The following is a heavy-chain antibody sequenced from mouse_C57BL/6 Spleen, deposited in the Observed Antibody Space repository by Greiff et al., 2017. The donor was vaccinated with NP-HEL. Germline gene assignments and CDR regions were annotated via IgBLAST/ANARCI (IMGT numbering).Heavy chain of an antibody. CDR2: INPNNGGT. V-gene: IGHV1-18*01. CDR1: GYTFTDYN. D-gene: IGHD1-1*01. J-gene: IGHJ1*03. CDR3: ARSDYDGSSYWYFDV. Sequence: EVQLQQSGPELVKPGASVKIPCKASGYTFTDYNMDWVKQSHGKSLEWIGDINPNNGGTIYNQKFKGKATLTVDTSSSTAYMELSSLTSEDTAVYYCARSDYDGSSYWYFDVWGTGTTVTVSS.